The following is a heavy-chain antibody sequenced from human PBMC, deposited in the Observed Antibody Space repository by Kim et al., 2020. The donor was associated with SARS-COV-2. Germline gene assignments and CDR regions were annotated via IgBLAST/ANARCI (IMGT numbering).Heavy chain of an antibody. V-gene: IGHV7-4-1*02. Sequence: ASVKVSCKASGYTFTSYAMNWVRQAPGQGLEWMGWINTNTGNPTYAQGFTGRFVFSLDTSVSTAYLQISSLKAEDTAVYYCASTFWSGYTGWFDPWGKGTLVTVSS. CDR3: ASTFWSGYTGWFDP. CDR2: INTNTGNP. D-gene: IGHD3-3*01. CDR1: GYTFTSYA. J-gene: IGHJ5*02.